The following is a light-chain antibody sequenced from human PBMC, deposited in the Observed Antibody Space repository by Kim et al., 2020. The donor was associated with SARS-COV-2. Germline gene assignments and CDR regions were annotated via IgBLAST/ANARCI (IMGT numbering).Light chain of an antibody. Sequence: PGEKATLTCRASHAVASCCLDWNQHKPGQTPRLLISAASRMATGIPDRFSGSGSGTDFTLTISRVEPEDFAVYYCQQYGTYPPITFGQGTRLEIK. CDR3: QQYGTYPPIT. CDR2: AAS. J-gene: IGKJ5*01. V-gene: IGKV3-20*01. CDR1: HAVASCC.